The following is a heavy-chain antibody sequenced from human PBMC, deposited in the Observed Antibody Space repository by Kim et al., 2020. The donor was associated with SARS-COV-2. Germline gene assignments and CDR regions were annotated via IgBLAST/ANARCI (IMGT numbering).Heavy chain of an antibody. J-gene: IGHJ6*02. V-gene: IGHV3-23*01. Sequence: GGSLRLSCAASGFTFSSYAMSWVRQAPGKGLEWVSAISGSGGSTYYADSVKGRFTISRDNSKNTLYLQMNSLRAEDTAVYYCAKDLLAAAGTGRGGYYYYGMDAWGQGTTVTVSS. CDR1: GFTFSSYA. CDR2: ISGSGGST. CDR3: AKDLLAAAGTGRGGYYYYGMDA. D-gene: IGHD6-13*01.